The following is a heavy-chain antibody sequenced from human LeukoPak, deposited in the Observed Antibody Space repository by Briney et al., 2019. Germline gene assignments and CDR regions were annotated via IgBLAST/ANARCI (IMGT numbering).Heavy chain of an antibody. V-gene: IGHV3-23*01. CDR3: AKDPYMGVGNPRPNYYYYGMDV. Sequence: GPLKLFRSAPGFNFNSFSMSRVPQGSGEGPGVGLAFYWCGGSTYYADSVKGRFTISRDNSKNTLYLQMNSLRAEDTAVYYCAKDPYMGVGNPRPNYYYYGMDVWGQGTTVTVSS. D-gene: IGHD3-3*01. CDR2: YWCGGST. CDR1: GFNFNSFS. J-gene: IGHJ6*02.